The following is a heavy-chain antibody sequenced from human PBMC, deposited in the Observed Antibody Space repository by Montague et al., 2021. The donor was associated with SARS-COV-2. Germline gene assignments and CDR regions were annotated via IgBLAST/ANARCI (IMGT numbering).Heavy chain of an antibody. CDR1: SVSGRDNY. CDR2: ILYNKGN. CDR3: VRHPHYDGLNGPPDF. J-gene: IGHJ4*02. V-gene: IGHV4-59*08. Sequence: SETLSLTCTRPSVSGRDNYWRSIRQHPGKPLDCFGHILYNKGNKFNPSLKSRVAISVDTSKNQFSLRLTSVTAADTAFYYCVRHPHYDGLNGPPDFWDQGALVPVSS. D-gene: IGHD3-9*01.